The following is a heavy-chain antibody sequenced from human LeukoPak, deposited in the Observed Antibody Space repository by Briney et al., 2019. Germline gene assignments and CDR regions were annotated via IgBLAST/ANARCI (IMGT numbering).Heavy chain of an antibody. CDR3: ARGGSSSSYYNNYGMDV. V-gene: IGHV1-8*01. CDR1: GYSLTSFD. J-gene: IGHJ6*02. Sequence: VASVKVSCKASGYSLTSFDINWVRQGSGQGLEWMGWMNPKRGNTGYAPTFRGRVTITRDTSIDTAFMELSSPRPDDTAVYYCARGGSSSSYYNNYGMDVWGQGTTITVSS. CDR2: MNPKRGNT. D-gene: IGHD6-13*01.